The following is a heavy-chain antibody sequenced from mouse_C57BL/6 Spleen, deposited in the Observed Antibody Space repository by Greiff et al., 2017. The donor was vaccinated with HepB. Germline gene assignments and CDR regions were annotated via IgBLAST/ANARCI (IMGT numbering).Heavy chain of an antibody. Sequence: VQLQQSGAELARPGASVKMSCKASGYTFTSYTMHWVKQRPGQGLEWIGYINPSSGYTKYKQKFKDKATLTADKSARTAYMQQSSLTSEDSAVYYCARGYYYAMDYWGQGTSVTVSS. CDR2: INPSSGYT. J-gene: IGHJ4*01. CDR1: GYTFTSYT. CDR3: ARGYYYAMDY. V-gene: IGHV1-4*01.